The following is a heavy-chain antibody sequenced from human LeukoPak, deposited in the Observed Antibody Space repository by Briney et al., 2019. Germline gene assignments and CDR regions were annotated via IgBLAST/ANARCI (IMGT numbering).Heavy chain of an antibody. V-gene: IGHV1-18*01. CDR2: ISAYNGNT. CDR1: GYTFTSYG. Sequence: GASVKVSCKASGYTFTSYGISWVRQAPGQGLEWMGWISAYNGNTNYAQKFQGRVTMTEDTSTDTAYMELSSLRSEDTAVYYCATDLSGSYPHWYFDLWGRGTLVTVSS. D-gene: IGHD1-26*01. CDR3: ATDLSGSYPHWYFDL. J-gene: IGHJ2*01.